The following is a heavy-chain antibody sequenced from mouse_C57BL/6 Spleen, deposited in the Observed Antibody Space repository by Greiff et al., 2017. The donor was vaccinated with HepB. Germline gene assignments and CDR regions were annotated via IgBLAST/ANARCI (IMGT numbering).Heavy chain of an antibody. J-gene: IGHJ4*01. CDR3: ARSREAMGY. CDR1: GYTFTSYW. Sequence: VQLQQPGAELVKPGASVKLSCKASGYTFTSYWMQWVKQRPGQGLEWIGEIDPSDSYTNYNQKFKGKATLTVDTSSSTAYMQLSSLTPEDSAVYYCARSREAMGYWGQGTSVTVSS. V-gene: IGHV1-50*01. CDR2: IDPSDSYT.